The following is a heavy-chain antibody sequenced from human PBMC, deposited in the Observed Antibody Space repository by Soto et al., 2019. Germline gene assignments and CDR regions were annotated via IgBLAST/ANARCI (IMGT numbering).Heavy chain of an antibody. Sequence: NPSETLSLTCTVSGGSISSSSYYWGWIRQPPGKGLEWIGSIYYSGSTYYNPSLKSRVTISVDTSKNQFSLKLSSVTAADTAVYYCASLRITIFGVVISANYYYYGMDVWGQGTTVTVSS. CDR3: ASLRITIFGVVISANYYYYGMDV. CDR2: IYYSGST. V-gene: IGHV4-39*01. D-gene: IGHD3-3*01. CDR1: GGSISSSSYY. J-gene: IGHJ6*02.